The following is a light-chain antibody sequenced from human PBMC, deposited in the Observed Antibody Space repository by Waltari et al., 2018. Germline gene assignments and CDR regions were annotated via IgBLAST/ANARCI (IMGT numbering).Light chain of an antibody. J-gene: IGLJ2*01. V-gene: IGLV2-11*01. Sequence: QSALTQPRSVSGSPGQSVTISCTGAGSDVGGYNYVSWYQQHPGKAPKLMLDEVSKRPSGVPDRFSGSKSGNTASLTISGLQAEDEADYYCCSYAGDYSWIFGGGTKVTVL. CDR3: CSYAGDYSWI. CDR2: EVS. CDR1: GSDVGGYNY.